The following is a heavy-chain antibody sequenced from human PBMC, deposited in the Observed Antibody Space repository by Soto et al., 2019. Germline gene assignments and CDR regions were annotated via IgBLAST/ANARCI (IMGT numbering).Heavy chain of an antibody. CDR2: IIPMFGTA. V-gene: IGHV1-69*13. J-gene: IGHJ5*02. CDR3: ARAGYCSGGSCSSDWFDP. D-gene: IGHD2-15*01. Sequence: SVKVSCKASGGTFSTYAISWVRQAPGQGLEWMGGIIPMFGTARYPQKFQGRVTITADESTSTAYMEVSSLRSEDTAFYYCARAGYCSGGSCSSDWFDPWGQGTLVTV. CDR1: GGTFSTYA.